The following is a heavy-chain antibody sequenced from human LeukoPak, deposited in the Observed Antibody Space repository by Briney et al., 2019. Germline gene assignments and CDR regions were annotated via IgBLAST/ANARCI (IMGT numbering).Heavy chain of an antibody. CDR1: GYSFTSCW. CDR2: FYPGDSDT. CDR3: ARSLYSSYYYYGMDV. Sequence: GESLKISCKGSGYSFTSCWFGWVRQMPGKGLEWMGLFYPGDSDTRYSPSFQGQVTISADKSISTAYLQWSSLKASDTAMYYCARSLYSSYYYYGMDVWGQGTTVTVSS. D-gene: IGHD4-11*01. V-gene: IGHV5-51*01. J-gene: IGHJ6*02.